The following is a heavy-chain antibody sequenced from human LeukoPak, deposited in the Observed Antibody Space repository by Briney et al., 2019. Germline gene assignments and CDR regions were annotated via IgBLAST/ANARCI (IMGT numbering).Heavy chain of an antibody. CDR2: ISGSSYYI. Sequence: GGSLRLSCAASGFTFSSYSMNWVRQAPGKGLEWVSSISGSSYYIYYADSVKGRFTISRDNSKNTLYLQMNSLRAEDTAVYYCAKEEKYYFDYWGQGTLVTVSS. CDR1: GFTFSSYS. J-gene: IGHJ4*02. CDR3: AKEEKYYFDY. V-gene: IGHV3-21*01.